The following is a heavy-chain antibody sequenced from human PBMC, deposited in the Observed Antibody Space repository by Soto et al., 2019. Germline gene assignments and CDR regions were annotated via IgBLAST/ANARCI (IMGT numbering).Heavy chain of an antibody. Sequence: GGSLRLSCAASGFTFSSYAMRWVRQAPGKGLEWVAVITYDGSNKYYADSVKGRFTISRDNSKNTLYLQMNSLRAEDTAVYYCARVHCSGGSCYSLYYGMDVWGQGTTVTVSS. CDR3: ARVHCSGGSCYSLYYGMDV. D-gene: IGHD2-15*01. V-gene: IGHV3-30-3*01. CDR1: GFTFSSYA. CDR2: ITYDGSNK. J-gene: IGHJ6*02.